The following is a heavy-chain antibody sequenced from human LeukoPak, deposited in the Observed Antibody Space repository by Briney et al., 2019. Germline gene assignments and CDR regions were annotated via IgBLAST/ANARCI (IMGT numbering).Heavy chain of an antibody. J-gene: IGHJ4*02. D-gene: IGHD2-15*01. V-gene: IGHV3-23*01. CDR3: AKAPQGSLRLPQKHKFDY. Sequence: GGSLRLSCAASGFTFSSYAMSWVRQAPGKGLEWVSAISGSGGSTYYADSVKGRFTISRDNSKNTLYLQMNSLRAEDTAVYYCAKAPQGSLRLPQKHKFDYWGQGTLVTVST. CDR2: ISGSGGST. CDR1: GFTFSSYA.